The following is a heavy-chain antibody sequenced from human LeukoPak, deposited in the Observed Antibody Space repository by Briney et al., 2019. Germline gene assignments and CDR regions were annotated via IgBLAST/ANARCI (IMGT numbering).Heavy chain of an antibody. V-gene: IGHV4-38-2*02. J-gene: IGHJ3*02. D-gene: IGHD2-2*01. CDR2: IYHSGST. CDR3: ARDIVVVPAAINDAFDI. Sequence: SETLPLTCTVSGYSISSGYYWGWIRQPPGKGLEWIGSIYHSGSTYYNPSLKSRVTISVDTSKNQFSLKLSSVTAADTAVYYCARDIVVVPAAINDAFDIWGQGTMVTVSS. CDR1: GYSISSGYY.